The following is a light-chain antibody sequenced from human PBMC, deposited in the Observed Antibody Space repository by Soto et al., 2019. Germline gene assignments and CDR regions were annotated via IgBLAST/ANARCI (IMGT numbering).Light chain of an antibody. CDR2: YAS. J-gene: IGKJ4*01. CDR3: QQLSSYPLT. CDR1: QALSSY. Sequence: DIQLTQSPSVLSASVGDTVTITCRASQALSSYLAWYQQKPGKAPNLLIYYASTLQSGVPSRFSGSGSETDFTLTIRSLQPEDFATYYCQQLSSYPLTFGEGTKVDIK. V-gene: IGKV1-9*01.